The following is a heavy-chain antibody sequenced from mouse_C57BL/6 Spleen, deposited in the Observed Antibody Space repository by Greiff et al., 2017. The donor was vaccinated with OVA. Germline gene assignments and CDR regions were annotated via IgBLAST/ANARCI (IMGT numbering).Heavy chain of an antibody. CDR2: IDPEDGET. J-gene: IGHJ4*01. CDR3: ASRATVVSRAMDY. V-gene: IGHV14-2*01. D-gene: IGHD1-1*01. CDR1: GFNIQDYY. Sequence: LKESGAELVKPGASVKLSCTASGFNIQDYYMHWVKQRTEQGLEWIGRIDPEDGETKYAPKFQGKATITADTSSNTAYLQLSSLTSEDTAVYYCASRATVVSRAMDYWGQGTSVTVSS.